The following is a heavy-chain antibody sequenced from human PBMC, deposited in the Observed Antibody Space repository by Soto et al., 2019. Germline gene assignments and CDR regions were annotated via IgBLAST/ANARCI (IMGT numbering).Heavy chain of an antibody. V-gene: IGHV4-31*03. CDR3: ARSLDSSGMLTHAYYYGMDV. D-gene: IGHD6-19*01. CDR2: IYYSGST. CDR1: GGSITSGGYY. Sequence: SETLSLTCTVSGGSITSGGYYWSWVSQHPGKGLEWIGYIYYSGSTYYNPSLKSRVTISVDTSKNQFSLKLSSVTAADTAVYYCARSLDSSGMLTHAYYYGMDVWGQGTTVTVSS. J-gene: IGHJ6*02.